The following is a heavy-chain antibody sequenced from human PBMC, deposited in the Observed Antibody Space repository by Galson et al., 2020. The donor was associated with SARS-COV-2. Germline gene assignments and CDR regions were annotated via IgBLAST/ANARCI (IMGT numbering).Heavy chain of an antibody. CDR2: ITFSGRT. CDR1: GGSISSYY. V-gene: IGHV4-59*01. J-gene: IGHJ6*02. CDR3: ARDGVAGYYGSGSFYGMDV. D-gene: IGHD3-10*01. Sequence: SETLSLICTVSGGSISSYYWSWIRQPPGKGLEWIGYITFSGRTNYNPSLKSRVTISRDTSKNQLYLKLSSVTAADTAVYYCARDGVAGYYGSGSFYGMDVWGQGTTVTVSS.